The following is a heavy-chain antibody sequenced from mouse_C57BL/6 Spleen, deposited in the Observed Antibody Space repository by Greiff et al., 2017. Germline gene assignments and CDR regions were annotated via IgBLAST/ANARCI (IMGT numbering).Heavy chain of an antibody. V-gene: IGHV1-64*01. CDR2: IHPNSGST. CDR3: ARDWDYAMDY. D-gene: IGHD4-1*01. J-gene: IGHJ4*01. CDR1: GYTFTSYW. Sequence: VQLQQPGAELVKPGASVKLSCKASGYTFTSYWMHWVKQRPGQGLEWIGMIHPNSGSTNYNEKFKSKATLPVDKSSSTAYMQLISLTSEDAAVYDCARDWDYAMDYWGQGTSVTVAS.